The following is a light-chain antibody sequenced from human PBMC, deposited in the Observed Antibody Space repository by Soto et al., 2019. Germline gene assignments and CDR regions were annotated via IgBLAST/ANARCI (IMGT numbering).Light chain of an antibody. Sequence: QSVLTQPPSVSGAPGERVTISXXXXXXXIGAGYRVRWYQQVPGTAPKLLIYDNTNRPSGVPARFSGSKSGTSASLAISGLQAEDEADYYCQSFDKYLSAVVFGGGTKLTVL. CDR2: DNT. CDR1: XXXIGAGYR. CDR3: QSFDKYLSAVV. V-gene: IGLV1-40*01. J-gene: IGLJ2*01.